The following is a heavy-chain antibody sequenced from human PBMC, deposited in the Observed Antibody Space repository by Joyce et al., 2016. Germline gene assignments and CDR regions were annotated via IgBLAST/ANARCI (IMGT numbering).Heavy chain of an antibody. V-gene: IGHV4-38-2*01. CDR3: ARRPYNVHTPLGSDWYFDL. CDR1: GLSFDLHSF. CDR2: VYLHGST. J-gene: IGHJ2*01. D-gene: IGHD5-18*01. Sequence: QVQLQESGPGLVKLSETLSLTCGVSGLSFDLHSFWGWIRKPPGKGLEWIGNVYLHGSTHYSPYLKSRVTISMDTSKNQFSLNLNSLTAADTAVYFCARRPYNVHTPLGSDWYFDLWGRGTLVTVSS.